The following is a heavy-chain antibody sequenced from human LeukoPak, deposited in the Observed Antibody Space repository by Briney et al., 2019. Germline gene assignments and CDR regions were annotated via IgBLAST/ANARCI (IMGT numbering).Heavy chain of an antibody. V-gene: IGHV3-7*01. CDR1: GFFFSSLW. J-gene: IGHJ4*02. Sequence: GGSLRLPCAVSGFFFSSLWVNWVRQAPGKVLQWVASIKGDGSEKFYVDSVKGRFTTPKDNAKTSLYLQMAVLRAEDPAVYYCARDGPATDTDLDCWGQGTLVIVSS. CDR2: IKGDGSEK. CDR3: ARDGPATDTDLDC. D-gene: IGHD6-13*01.